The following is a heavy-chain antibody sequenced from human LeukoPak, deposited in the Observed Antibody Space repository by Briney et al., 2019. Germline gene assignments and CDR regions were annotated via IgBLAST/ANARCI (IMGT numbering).Heavy chain of an antibody. Sequence: SETLSLTCTVSGGSISSYYGSWVRQPPGKGLEWIGYIYYSGSTNYNPSLKSRVTISVDTSKNQFSLKLSSVTAADTAVYYCARSRPQKLEIYWYFDLWGRGTLVTVSS. D-gene: IGHD5-24*01. CDR2: IYYSGST. CDR1: GGSISSYY. V-gene: IGHV4-59*01. CDR3: ARSRPQKLEIYWYFDL. J-gene: IGHJ2*01.